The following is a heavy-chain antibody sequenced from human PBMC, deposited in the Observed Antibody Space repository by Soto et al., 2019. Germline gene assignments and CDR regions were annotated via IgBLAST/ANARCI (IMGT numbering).Heavy chain of an antibody. D-gene: IGHD1-1*01. CDR3: ARQNWLDTTGYVVGHDYHRLDV. Sequence: SETLSLTCTVSGGSISSDYWSWIRQPRIKGLEWLGSVYYSGNTNYNPSFQSRVTISVDTSNKWFALKLSSVTAADTAVYYCARQNWLDTTGYVVGHDYHRLDVWGQATTVTVSS. J-gene: IGHJ6*02. CDR1: GGSISSDY. V-gene: IGHV4-59*01. CDR2: VYYSGNT.